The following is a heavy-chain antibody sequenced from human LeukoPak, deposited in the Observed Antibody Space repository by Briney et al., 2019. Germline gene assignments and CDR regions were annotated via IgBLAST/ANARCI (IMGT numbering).Heavy chain of an antibody. D-gene: IGHD3-22*01. Sequence: GASVKVSCKASGYTFTGYYMHWVRQAPGQGLEWMGRINPNSGGTNYAQKFQGRVTMTRDTSNSTAYMELSRLRSDDTAVYYCARGYYDSSGYYGVIDAFDIWGQGTMVTVSS. J-gene: IGHJ3*02. CDR2: INPNSGGT. V-gene: IGHV1-2*06. CDR1: GYTFTGYY. CDR3: ARGYYDSSGYYGVIDAFDI.